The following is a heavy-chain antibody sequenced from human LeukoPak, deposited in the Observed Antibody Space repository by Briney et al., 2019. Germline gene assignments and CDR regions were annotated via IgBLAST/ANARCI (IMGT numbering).Heavy chain of an antibody. D-gene: IGHD2-2*01. J-gene: IGHJ3*02. CDR3: ARIGCSSTSCYGPYDAFDI. CDR2: ISSSSSYI. Sequence: GGSLRLSCAASGFTFSSYSMNWVRQAPGKGLEWVSSISSSSSYIYYADSVKGRFTISRDNAKNSLYLQMNSLRAEDTAVYYCARIGCSSTSCYGPYDAFDIWGQGTTVTVSS. CDR1: GFTFSSYS. V-gene: IGHV3-21*01.